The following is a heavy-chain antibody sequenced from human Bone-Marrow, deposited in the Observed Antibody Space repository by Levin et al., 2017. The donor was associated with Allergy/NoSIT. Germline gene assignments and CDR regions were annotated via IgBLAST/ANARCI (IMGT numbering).Heavy chain of an antibody. D-gene: IGHD5-18*01. J-gene: IGHJ6*02. CDR1: GVTRNNYT. V-gene: IGHV3-21*04. CDR3: ASRLTASGGLDV. Sequence: GGSLRLSCAVSGVTRNNYTLTWVRQPPGKGLEWVSSINSNSAYIHYGDSVKGRFTISRDNSKKLLFLQMNSLRDEDTATYYCASRLTASGGLDVWVHGTTVTVSS. CDR2: INSNSAYI.